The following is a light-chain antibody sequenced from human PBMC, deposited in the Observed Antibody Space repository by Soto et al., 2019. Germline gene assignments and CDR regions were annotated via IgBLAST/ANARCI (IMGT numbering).Light chain of an antibody. V-gene: IGKV3-20*01. Sequence: EIVLTQSPGTLSLSPGERATLSCRASQSVSSNYLAWYQQKPGQAPRLIIYGASSRATGIPDRFSGSGSGTDFTLTISRLEPEDFAVYHCQQDGSSPLTFGGGTKVEIK. CDR1: QSVSSNY. CDR2: GAS. CDR3: QQDGSSPLT. J-gene: IGKJ4*01.